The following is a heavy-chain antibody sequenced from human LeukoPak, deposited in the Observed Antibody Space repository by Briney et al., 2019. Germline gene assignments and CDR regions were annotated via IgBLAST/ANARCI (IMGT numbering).Heavy chain of an antibody. D-gene: IGHD2-15*01. CDR1: GYIFTSYW. J-gene: IGHJ5*02. CDR2: IYPGDSDT. CDR3: ARQPSYCSGGSCYSGWFDP. Sequence: GESLQISCKGSGYIFTSYWIGWGRQVPGKGLEWMGIIYPGDSDTRYSPSFQGQVTISADKSISTAYLQWSSLKASDTAMYYCARQPSYCSGGSCYSGWFDPWGQGTLVTVSS. V-gene: IGHV5-51*01.